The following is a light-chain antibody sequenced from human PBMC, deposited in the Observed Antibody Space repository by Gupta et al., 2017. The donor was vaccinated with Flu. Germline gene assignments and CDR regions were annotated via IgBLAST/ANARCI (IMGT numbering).Light chain of an antibody. CDR3: QKRSTWPRT. V-gene: IGKV3-11*01. Sequence: EIVFTQSPATLSLSPGERATLSCRASQSVSSYLGWYQQKPGQAPRLLIYDASNRATGIAARFSGSGSGTDFTLTSSSLEPEDFAVYDCQKRSTWPRTFGQVTRLEIK. CDR2: DAS. CDR1: QSVSSY. J-gene: IGKJ5*01.